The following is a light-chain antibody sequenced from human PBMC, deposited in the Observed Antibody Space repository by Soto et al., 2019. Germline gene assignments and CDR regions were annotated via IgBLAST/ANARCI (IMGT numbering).Light chain of an antibody. J-gene: IGKJ4*01. V-gene: IGKV1-5*03. CDR1: QSISRW. Sequence: IQINQSPSTLSAPVGDRDTITCRASQSISRWLAWYQQKPGKAPKLLIYKASSLESVVPSRFSGSGSGTTFKVCGISIQPDAFVRYSCEQFRTNWPLALGVGTKVDIK. CDR2: KAS. CDR3: EQFRTNWPLA.